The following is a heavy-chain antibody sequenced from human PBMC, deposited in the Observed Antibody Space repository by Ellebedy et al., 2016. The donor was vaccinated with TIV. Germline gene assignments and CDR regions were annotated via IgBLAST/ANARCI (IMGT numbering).Heavy chain of an antibody. V-gene: IGHV5-51*01. CDR3: ARHVPGWYGGYYFDY. Sequence: GESLKISXKGSGYSFTSYWIGWVRQMPGKGLEWMGIIYPGDSDTRYSPSFQGQVTISADKSISTAYLQWSSLKASDTAMYYCARHVPGWYGGYYFDYWGQGTLVTVSS. CDR1: GYSFTSYW. J-gene: IGHJ4*02. CDR2: IYPGDSDT. D-gene: IGHD6-19*01.